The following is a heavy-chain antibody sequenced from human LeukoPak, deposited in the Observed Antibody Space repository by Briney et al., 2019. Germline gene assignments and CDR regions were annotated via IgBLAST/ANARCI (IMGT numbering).Heavy chain of an antibody. V-gene: IGHV1-18*01. Sequence: ASVKVSCKASGYTFTSYGISWVRQAPGQGLEWMGWISAYNGNTNYAQKLQGRVTMTTDTSTSTAYMELRSLRSDDTAVYYCARDPIRGSGKYGMDVWGQGTTVTVSS. CDR2: ISAYNGNT. CDR1: GYTFTSYG. D-gene: IGHD3-10*01. J-gene: IGHJ6*02. CDR3: ARDPIRGSGKYGMDV.